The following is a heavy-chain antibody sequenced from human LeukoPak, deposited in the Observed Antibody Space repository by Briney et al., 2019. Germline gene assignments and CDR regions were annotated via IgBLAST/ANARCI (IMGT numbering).Heavy chain of an antibody. CDR2: ISAYNGNT. Sequence: GASVKVSCKASGYTFTSYGISWVRQAPGQGLEWMGWISAYNGNTNYAQKLQGRVTMTTDTSTSTAYMELRSLRSDDTAVYYCARDLPYDSSGYYLGGGVGYFDYWGQGTLVTVSS. CDR3: ARDLPYDSSGYYLGGGVGYFDY. J-gene: IGHJ4*02. D-gene: IGHD3-22*01. CDR1: GYTFTSYG. V-gene: IGHV1-18*01.